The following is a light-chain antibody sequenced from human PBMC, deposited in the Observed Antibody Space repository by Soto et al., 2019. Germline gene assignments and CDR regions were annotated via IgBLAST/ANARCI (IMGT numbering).Light chain of an antibody. CDR3: SSYTSSSLYV. J-gene: IGLJ1*01. Sequence: QSVLTQPASVSGSPGQSITISCTGTSSDVGSYNLVSWYQQLPGKAPKLMIYEGSKRPSGVSNRFSGSKSGNTASLTISGLQAEDEAEYYCSSYTSSSLYVFGTGTKGTVL. CDR1: SSDVGSYNL. V-gene: IGLV2-14*02. CDR2: EGS.